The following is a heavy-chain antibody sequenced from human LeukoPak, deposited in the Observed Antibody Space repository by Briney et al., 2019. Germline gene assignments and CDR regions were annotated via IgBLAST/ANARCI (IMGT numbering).Heavy chain of an antibody. CDR1: GFTFSDYY. CDR2: TRNKANGYTT. J-gene: IGHJ4*02. D-gene: IGHD2-15*01. Sequence: GGSLRLSCAASGFTFSDYYMDWVRQAPGKGLEWVRRTRNKANGYTTEYAASVTGRFTVSRDDSKNSLYLQMNSLKTEDTAVYFCARDLGAAVTPFGFWGQGTLVTVSS. V-gene: IGHV3-72*01. CDR3: ARDLGAAVTPFGF.